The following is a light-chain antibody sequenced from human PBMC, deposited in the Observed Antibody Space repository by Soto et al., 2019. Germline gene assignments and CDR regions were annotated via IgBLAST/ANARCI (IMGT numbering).Light chain of an antibody. Sequence: QSALTQPPLVSGSPGQSVTISCTGTSSDVGGYKFVSWYQQYPGKAPKLMIYDVSKRPSGVPDRFSGSKSGNTASLTISGLQAEDEADYYCCSYAGFYTAVFGTGTKLTVL. CDR3: CSYAGFYTAV. J-gene: IGLJ1*01. V-gene: IGLV2-11*01. CDR2: DVS. CDR1: SSDVGGYKF.